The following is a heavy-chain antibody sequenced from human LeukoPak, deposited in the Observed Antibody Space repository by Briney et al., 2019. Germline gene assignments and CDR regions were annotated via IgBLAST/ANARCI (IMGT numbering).Heavy chain of an antibody. CDR2: ISYDGSNK. CDR1: EFTFSSYG. D-gene: IGHD1-26*01. J-gene: IGHJ4*02. Sequence: PGGSLRLSCAASEFTFSSYGMHWVRQAPGKGLEWVAVISYDGSNKYYADSVKGRSTISRDNSKNTLYLQMNSLRAEDTAVYYCAKERDGGATPAPCDYWGQGTLVTVSS. V-gene: IGHV3-30*18. CDR3: AKERDGGATPAPCDY.